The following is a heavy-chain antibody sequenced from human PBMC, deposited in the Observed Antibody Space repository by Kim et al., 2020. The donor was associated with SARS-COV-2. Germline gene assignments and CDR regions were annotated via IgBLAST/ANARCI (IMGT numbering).Heavy chain of an antibody. CDR3: ARARYYFDY. CDR2: GST. J-gene: IGHJ4*02. Sequence: GSTYYNPSLKGRVTISVDTSKNQFSLKLSSVTAADTAVYYCARARYYFDYWGQGTLVTVSS. V-gene: IGHV4-39*01.